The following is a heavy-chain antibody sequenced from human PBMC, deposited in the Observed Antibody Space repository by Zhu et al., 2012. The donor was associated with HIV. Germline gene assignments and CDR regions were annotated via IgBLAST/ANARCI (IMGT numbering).Heavy chain of an antibody. CDR3: ARYCTGGACSNYAFDI. J-gene: IGHJ3*02. V-gene: IGHV4-30-4*08. D-gene: IGHD2-8*02. CDR2: IHYTGTA. CDR1: GGSISY. Sequence: QVQPQESGPGLVKPSQTLSLTCSFSGGSISYWSWVRQPPGRGLEWLGYIHYTGTAYYNPSLRSRLSMSVETSKNQFSLKLTSVTAADTAVYYCARYCTGGACSNYAFDIWGQGTMVTVSS.